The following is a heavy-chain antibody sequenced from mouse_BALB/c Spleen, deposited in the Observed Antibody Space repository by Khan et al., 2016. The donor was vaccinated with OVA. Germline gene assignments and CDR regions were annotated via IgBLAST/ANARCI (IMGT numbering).Heavy chain of an antibody. CDR3: TRLGSYYGSTFVF. D-gene: IGHD1-1*01. CDR1: GYTFSTYW. Sequence: QVQLQQSGAELAKPGASVKMSCKASGYTFSTYWMHWVKQRPGQGLEWIGYFNPSTDYADFNQKFKDTATLTADKSSSTAFMQLSSLTSEDSAVYYCTRLGSYYGSTFVFWGQGTTLTVSS. J-gene: IGHJ2*01. CDR2: FNPSTDYA. V-gene: IGHV1-7*01.